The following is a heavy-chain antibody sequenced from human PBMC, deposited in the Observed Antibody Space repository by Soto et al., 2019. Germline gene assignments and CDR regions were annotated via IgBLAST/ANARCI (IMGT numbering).Heavy chain of an antibody. J-gene: IGHJ3*02. CDR3: AAGRLERHVLGAFDI. CDR2: IYPGDSDT. V-gene: IGHV5-51*01. Sequence: GESLKISCKGSGYSFSSYWIGWVRQMPGKGLEWKGIIYPGDSDTRYSPSFQGQVTISADKSISTAYLQWSSLKASDTAMYYCAAGRLERHVLGAFDIWGQGTMVTV. CDR1: GYSFSSYW. D-gene: IGHD1-1*01.